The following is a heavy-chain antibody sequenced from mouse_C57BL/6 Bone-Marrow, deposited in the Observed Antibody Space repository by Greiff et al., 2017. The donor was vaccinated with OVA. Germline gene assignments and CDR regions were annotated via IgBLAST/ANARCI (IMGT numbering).Heavy chain of an antibody. V-gene: IGHV5-17*01. J-gene: IGHJ2*01. CDR2: ISSGSSTI. D-gene: IGHD4-1*01. CDR3: ARSGGDY. CDR1: GFTFSDYG. Sequence: DVKLVESGGGLVKPGGSLKLSCAASGFTFSDYGMHWVRQAPEKGLEWVAYISSGSSTIYYADTVKGRFTIARGNAKNTLFLQMTSLRSEDTAMYYCARSGGDYWGQGTTLTVSS.